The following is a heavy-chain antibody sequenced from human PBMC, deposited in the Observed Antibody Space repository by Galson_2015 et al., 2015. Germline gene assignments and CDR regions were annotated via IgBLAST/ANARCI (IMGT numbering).Heavy chain of an antibody. Sequence: QSGAEVTKPGESLTISCKGSGYSFTSSWIGWVRQMPGKGLEWMRIIYPGDSDTRYSPSFQGQVTISADKSISTAYLRWSSLRASDTAMYYCARLGYCSRGTCHAFDYWGQGNLVTVSS. CDR3: ARLGYCSRGTCHAFDY. V-gene: IGHV5-51*01. J-gene: IGHJ4*02. D-gene: IGHD2-2*01. CDR2: IYPGDSDT. CDR1: GYSFTSSW.